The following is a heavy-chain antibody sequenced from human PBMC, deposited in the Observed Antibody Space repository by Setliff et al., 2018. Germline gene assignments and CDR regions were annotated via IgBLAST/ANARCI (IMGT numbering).Heavy chain of an antibody. CDR3: ARSYYYDSSAANWFDP. CDR2: INPSSGAT. Sequence: GASVKVSCKASGYTFTGYYMYWVRQAPGQGLEWMGRINPSSGATIYAQKFQGRVTMTRDTSISTAYMELSRLRSDDTAVYYCARSYYYDSSAANWFDPWGQGTLVTVSS. D-gene: IGHD3-22*01. V-gene: IGHV1-2*06. J-gene: IGHJ5*02. CDR1: GYTFTGYY.